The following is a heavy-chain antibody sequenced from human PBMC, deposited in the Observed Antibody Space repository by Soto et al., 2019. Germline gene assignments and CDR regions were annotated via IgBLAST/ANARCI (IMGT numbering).Heavy chain of an antibody. J-gene: IGHJ4*02. CDR3: AKGLVVPAAIPGFHY. CDR2: ISGIGGST. V-gene: IGHV3-23*01. D-gene: IGHD2-2*02. Sequence: EVQLLESGGGLVQPGGSLRLSCAASGFTFSSYAMSWVRQAPGKGLEWVSAISGIGGSTYYADSVKCRFTISRDTSKNSLYLPMNSLRDDDTDVYYCAKGLVVPAAIPGFHYWGQGSLVNVS. CDR1: GFTFSSYA.